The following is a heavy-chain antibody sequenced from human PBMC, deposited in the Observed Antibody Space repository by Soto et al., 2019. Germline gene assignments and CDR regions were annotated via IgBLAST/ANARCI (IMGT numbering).Heavy chain of an antibody. Sequence: EVKMVESGGGLVQPGGSLRLSCAASGFSFSNYEMNWVRQAPGKGLEWVSYISASGSPTYYADSVKGRFTISRDNTKNSLFLQMNSLRAGDTAIYYXAXXRXNGYNFDCWGQGTLVTVSS. CDR2: ISASGSPT. J-gene: IGHJ4*02. CDR1: GFSFSNYE. D-gene: IGHD5-12*01. V-gene: IGHV3-48*03. CDR3: AXXRXNGYNFDC.